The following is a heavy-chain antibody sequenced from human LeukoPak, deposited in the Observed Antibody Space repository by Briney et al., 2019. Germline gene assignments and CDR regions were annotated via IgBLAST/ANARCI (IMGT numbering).Heavy chain of an antibody. CDR2: IIPIFGTA. CDR1: GGTFSSYA. Sequence: ASVKVSCKASGGTFSSYAISWVRQAPGQGLEWMGGIIPIFGTANYAQKLQGRVTITTDESTSTAYMELSSLRSEDTAVYYCASGYSYGDTLNFDYWGQGTLVTVSS. J-gene: IGHJ4*02. CDR3: ASGYSYGDTLNFDY. D-gene: IGHD5-18*01. V-gene: IGHV1-69*05.